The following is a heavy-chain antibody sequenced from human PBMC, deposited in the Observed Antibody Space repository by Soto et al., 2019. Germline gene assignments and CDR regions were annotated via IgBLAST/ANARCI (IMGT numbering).Heavy chain of an antibody. Sequence: GESLKISCKGSGYSFTSYWIGWVRQMPGKGLEWMGIIYPGDSDTRYSPSSQGQVTISADKSISTAYLQWSSLKASDTAMYYCARSNPVKGAYYYYGMDVWGQGTTVTVSS. V-gene: IGHV5-51*01. CDR1: GYSFTSYW. CDR3: ARSNPVKGAYYYYGMDV. J-gene: IGHJ6*02. CDR2: IYPGDSDT.